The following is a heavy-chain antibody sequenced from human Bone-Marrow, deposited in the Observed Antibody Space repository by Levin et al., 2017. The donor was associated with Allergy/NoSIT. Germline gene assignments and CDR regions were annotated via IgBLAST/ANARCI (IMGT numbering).Heavy chain of an antibody. V-gene: IGHV5-51*01. CDR3: ARTYLAYDWYTFAM. Sequence: GESLKISCKGSGYNFTNYWIGWVRQMPGKGLEWMGSIFPGDSDTRYSLSLQGQVIMSADKSINTAYLQWSSLKASDTAMYYCARTYLAYDWYTFAMWGQGTMVIVSS. J-gene: IGHJ3*02. CDR1: GYNFTNYW. CDR2: IFPGDSDT. D-gene: IGHD5-12*01.